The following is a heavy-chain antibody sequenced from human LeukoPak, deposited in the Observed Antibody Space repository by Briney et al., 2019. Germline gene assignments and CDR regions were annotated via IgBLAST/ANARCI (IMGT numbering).Heavy chain of an antibody. CDR3: ATSTAYYYDSSGYALQH. CDR2: IYYSGST. Sequence: SETLSLTCTVSGGSISTYSWSWIRQPPGKGLEWIGYIYYSGSTDYNPSLKSRVTISVGTSQNQFSLRLSSVTAADTAVYYCATSTAYYYDSSGYALQHWGQGTLVTVSS. J-gene: IGHJ1*01. D-gene: IGHD3-22*01. V-gene: IGHV4-59*08. CDR1: GGSISTYS.